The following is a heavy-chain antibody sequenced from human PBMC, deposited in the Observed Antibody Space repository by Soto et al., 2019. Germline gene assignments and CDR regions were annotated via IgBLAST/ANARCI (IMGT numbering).Heavy chain of an antibody. CDR3: ARTQLPGGYYYYYGMDV. J-gene: IGHJ6*02. CDR1: GGTFSSYT. D-gene: IGHD2-2*01. V-gene: IGHV1-69*02. Sequence: QVQLVQSGAEVKKPGSSVKVSCKASGGTFSSYTISWVRQAPGQGLEWMGRIIPILGIANYAQKFQGRVTITADKSTSTAYRELSSLRSEDTAVYYCARTQLPGGYYYYYGMDVWGQGTTVTVSS. CDR2: IIPILGIA.